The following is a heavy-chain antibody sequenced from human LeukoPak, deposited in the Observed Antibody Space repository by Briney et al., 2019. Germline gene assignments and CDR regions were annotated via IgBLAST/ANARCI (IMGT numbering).Heavy chain of an antibody. CDR1: GYTFTSYD. J-gene: IGHJ4*02. CDR2: VNPNSGHT. CDR3: ARGAPGSYCSGGSCPYFDY. D-gene: IGHD2-15*01. Sequence: ASVTVSCKASGYTFTSYDVNWVRHATGQGLEWMGWVNPNSGHTGYAQKFQGRVTMTTNTSISTAYMELSSLRSEDTAVYYCARGAPGSYCSGGSCPYFDYWGQGTLVSVSS. V-gene: IGHV1-8*01.